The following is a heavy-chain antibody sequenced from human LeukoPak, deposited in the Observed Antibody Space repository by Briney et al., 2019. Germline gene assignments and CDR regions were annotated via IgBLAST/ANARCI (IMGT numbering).Heavy chain of an antibody. CDR3: ARMIYGDYFDF. D-gene: IGHD4-17*01. V-gene: IGHV4-59*01. J-gene: IGHJ4*02. Sequence: SETLSLTCSVSGGSISSYYWSWIRQPPEKGLEWIGYISYSGSITYNPSLKSRVTISLDMSKNQSSLKLSSVTAADTAVYYCARMIYGDYFDFWGQGTLVTVSS. CDR1: GGSISSYY. CDR2: ISYSGSI.